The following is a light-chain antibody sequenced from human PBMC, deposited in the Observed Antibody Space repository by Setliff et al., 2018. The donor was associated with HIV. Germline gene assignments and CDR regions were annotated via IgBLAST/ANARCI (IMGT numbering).Light chain of an antibody. Sequence: EIVLTQSPGTLSLPPGERAALSCRASQSVGSNYLAWFQQKPGQAPRLVIYHSSSRAGGIPDRFSGSGSGRDFTLTIDRLEPEDFAVYYCQQYATSPKTFGQGTKVDIK. J-gene: IGKJ1*01. CDR2: HSS. CDR1: QSVGSNY. CDR3: QQYATSPKT. V-gene: IGKV3-20*01.